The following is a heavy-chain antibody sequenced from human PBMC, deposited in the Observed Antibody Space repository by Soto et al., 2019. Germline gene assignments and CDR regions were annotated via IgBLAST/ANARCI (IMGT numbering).Heavy chain of an antibody. V-gene: IGHV1-69*08. CDR2: IIPSLKTT. CDR1: GGTFGNYV. Sequence: QVQLVQSGAEVKKPGSSVKVSCKTSGGTFGNYVISWVRQAPGQGLEWMGRIIPSLKTTTYAQKCQGRVTITADKSTSTAYMEASSLTSEDTAVYYWARGPPYFYGSGPWYFDLWGRGTLVTVSS. D-gene: IGHD3-10*01. J-gene: IGHJ2*01. CDR3: ARGPPYFYGSGPWYFDL.